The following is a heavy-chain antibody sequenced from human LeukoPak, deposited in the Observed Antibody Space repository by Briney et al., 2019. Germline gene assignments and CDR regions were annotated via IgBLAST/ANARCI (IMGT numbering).Heavy chain of an antibody. J-gene: IGHJ4*02. CDR3: AQKYSSGWYDQGFDY. D-gene: IGHD6-19*01. CDR1: GIIFSSYG. CDR2: IRYDGSHK. Sequence: GGSLRLSCTVSGIIFSSYGMHWVRQAPGKGLEWVAFIRYDGSHKYYADSVKGRFTISRDNSKNTLYLQMNSLTAEDTAVYYCAQKYSSGWYDQGFDYRGQGTLVIVSS. V-gene: IGHV3-30*02.